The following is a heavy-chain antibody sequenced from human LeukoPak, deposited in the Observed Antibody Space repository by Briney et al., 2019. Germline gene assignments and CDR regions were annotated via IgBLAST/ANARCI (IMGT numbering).Heavy chain of an antibody. V-gene: IGHV4-34*01. CDR3: ARTTYYYDSSGYWRLDYYYYYYMDV. J-gene: IGHJ6*03. CDR1: GGSFSGYY. Sequence: SETLSLTCAVYGGSFSGYYWSWIRQPPGKGLEWIGEINHSGSTNYNPSLKSRVTISVDTSKNQFSLKLSSVTAADTAVYYCARTTYYYDSSGYWRLDYYYYYYMDVWGKGTTVTISS. D-gene: IGHD3-22*01. CDR2: INHSGST.